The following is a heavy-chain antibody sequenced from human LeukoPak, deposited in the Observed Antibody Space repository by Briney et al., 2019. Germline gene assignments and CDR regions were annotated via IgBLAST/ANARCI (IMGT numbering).Heavy chain of an antibody. Sequence: SETLSLTCAVYGGSFSGYYWSWIRQPPGKGLEWIGEINHSGSTNYNPSLKSRVTISVDTSKNQFSLKLSSVTAADTAVYYCARLHLPYIAARPWRGPKRYYFDYWGQGTLVTVSS. V-gene: IGHV4-34*01. J-gene: IGHJ4*02. CDR3: ARLHLPYIAARPWRGPKRYYFDY. D-gene: IGHD6-6*01. CDR2: INHSGST. CDR1: GGSFSGYY.